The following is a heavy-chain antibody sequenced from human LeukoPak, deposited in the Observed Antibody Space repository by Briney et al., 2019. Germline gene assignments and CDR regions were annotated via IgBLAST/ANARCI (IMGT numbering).Heavy chain of an antibody. V-gene: IGHV5-51*01. CDR3: ARRTYGYGDY. CDR2: IYPGDSDT. D-gene: IGHD5-18*01. CDR1: GYSFNTYW. Sequence: GESLKISCKASGYSFNTYWVGWVRQVPGKGLEWMGIIYPGDSDTRYSPSFRGHVTISVDKSISTAYLQWSSLRASDTAMYYCARRTYGYGDYWGQGTLVTVSS. J-gene: IGHJ4*02.